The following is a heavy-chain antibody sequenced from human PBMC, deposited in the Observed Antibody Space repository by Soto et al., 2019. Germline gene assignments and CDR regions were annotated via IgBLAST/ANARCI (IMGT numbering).Heavy chain of an antibody. V-gene: IGHV3-23*01. J-gene: IGHJ4*02. D-gene: IGHD5-18*01. Sequence: RGSLRLSCAASGFTFSSYAMSWVRQAPGKGLEWVSAISGSGGSTYYADSVKGRFTISRDNSKNTLYLQMNSLRAEDTAVYYCAKDPGYSYGPYYFDYWGQGTLVTVSS. CDR3: AKDPGYSYGPYYFDY. CDR2: ISGSGGST. CDR1: GFTFSSYA.